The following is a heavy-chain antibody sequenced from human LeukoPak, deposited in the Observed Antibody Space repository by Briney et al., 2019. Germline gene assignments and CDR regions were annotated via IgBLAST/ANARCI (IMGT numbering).Heavy chain of an antibody. CDR3: ARPSSDWPQPRPFDY. Sequence: GGSLRLSCAASGFTFSSYGMHWVRQAPGKGLEWVAVIWYGGSNKYYANSVKGRFTISRDNSKNTLYLQMNSLRAEDTAVYYCARPSSDWPQPRPFDYWGQETLVTVSS. V-gene: IGHV3-33*08. J-gene: IGHJ4*02. CDR2: IWYGGSNK. CDR1: GFTFSSYG. D-gene: IGHD6-13*01.